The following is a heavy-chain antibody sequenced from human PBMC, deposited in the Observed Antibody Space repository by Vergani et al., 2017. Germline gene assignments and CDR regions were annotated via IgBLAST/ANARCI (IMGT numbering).Heavy chain of an antibody. V-gene: IGHV7-4-1*01. CDR3: ARAKRGRRAVGATDS. D-gene: IGHD6-19*01. CDR1: GYSFNNYA. J-gene: IGHJ4*02. CDR2: INPTTGNP. Sequence: QEQLVQSGSELKKPGASVKVSCKASGYSFNNYAIHWVRQAPGQGLEWMGWINPTTGNPTYARAFTGRFVFSLDTSISTAYLQIGSLKAEDTAVYICARAKRGRRAVGATDSWGQGTLLTVSA.